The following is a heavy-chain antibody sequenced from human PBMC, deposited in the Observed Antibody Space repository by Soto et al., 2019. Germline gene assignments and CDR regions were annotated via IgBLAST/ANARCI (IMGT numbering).Heavy chain of an antibody. Sequence: GESLKISCKGSGYSFTSYWISWVRQMPGKGLEWMGRIDPSDSYTNYSPSSQGHVTISADKSISTAYLQWSSLKASDTAMYYCARHVRYCSSTSCYYYYGMDVWGQGTTVTVSS. CDR2: IDPSDSYT. J-gene: IGHJ6*02. CDR3: ARHVRYCSSTSCYYYYGMDV. D-gene: IGHD2-2*01. V-gene: IGHV5-10-1*01. CDR1: GYSFTSYW.